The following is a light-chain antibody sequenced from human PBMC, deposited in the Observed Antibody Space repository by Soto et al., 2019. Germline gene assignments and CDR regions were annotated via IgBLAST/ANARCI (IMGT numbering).Light chain of an antibody. Sequence: EIVLTQSPGTLSLSAGERATPSCRASQSVSSDFLAWYQQRLGQAPRLLMYVASTRATGIPDRFSGSGSGTDFTLTISKLEPEDSAVYYCQQYGSSPLTFGGGTKVEIK. V-gene: IGKV3-20*01. J-gene: IGKJ4*01. CDR3: QQYGSSPLT. CDR1: QSVSSDF. CDR2: VAS.